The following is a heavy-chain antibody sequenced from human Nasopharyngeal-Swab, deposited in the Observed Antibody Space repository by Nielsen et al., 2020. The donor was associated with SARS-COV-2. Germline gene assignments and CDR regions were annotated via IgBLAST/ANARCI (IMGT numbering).Heavy chain of an antibody. Sequence: GESLKISCKGSGYSFTSYWIGWVRQMPGKGLEWMGIIYPGDSDTRHSPSFQGQVTISADKSISTAYLQWSSLKASDTAMYYCARDEGVYSSSSRGAFDIWGQGTMVTVSS. J-gene: IGHJ3*02. D-gene: IGHD6-6*01. V-gene: IGHV5-51*01. CDR3: ARDEGVYSSSSRGAFDI. CDR2: IYPGDSDT. CDR1: GYSFTSYW.